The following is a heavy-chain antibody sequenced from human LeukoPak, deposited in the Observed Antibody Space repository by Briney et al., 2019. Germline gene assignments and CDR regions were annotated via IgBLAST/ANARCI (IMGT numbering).Heavy chain of an antibody. Sequence: GGSLRLSCAASGFTFSSYAMHWVRQAPGKGLEWVAVISYDGSNKYYADSVKGRFTISRDNSKNTLYLQMNSLRAEDTAVYYCARRTVYYYGSGAKVFDYWGQGTLVTVSS. V-gene: IGHV3-30*04. CDR1: GFTFSSYA. J-gene: IGHJ4*02. CDR2: ISYDGSNK. D-gene: IGHD3-10*01. CDR3: ARRTVYYYGSGAKVFDY.